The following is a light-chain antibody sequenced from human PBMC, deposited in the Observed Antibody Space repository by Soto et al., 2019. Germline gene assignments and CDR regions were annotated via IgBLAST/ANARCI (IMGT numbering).Light chain of an antibody. CDR3: QQRRNWPLT. CDR2: DAS. CDR1: QSVRSS. Sequence: EIVLTQSPATLSLSPGERATLSCRASQSVRSSLAWYQQKPGQPPRLLIYDASNSAVGIPDRFSGSGSGTDFTLSISSLEPEDFAVYYCQQRRNWPLTFGGGTKVEIK. V-gene: IGKV3-11*01. J-gene: IGKJ4*01.